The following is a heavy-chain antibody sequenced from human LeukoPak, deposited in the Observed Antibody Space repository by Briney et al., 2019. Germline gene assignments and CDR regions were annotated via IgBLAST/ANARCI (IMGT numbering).Heavy chain of an antibody. CDR2: ISAYNGNT. J-gene: IGHJ4*02. V-gene: IGHV1-18*01. CDR3: ASGAAGRLAYFVAGDYPTN. D-gene: IGHD4-17*01. CDR1: GYTFTSYG. Sequence: ASVKVSCKASGYTFTSYGISWGRQAPGQGLEWMGWISAYNGNTNYAQKFQGRVTMTTDTSTSTAYMEVRSLRSGDTAVYYCASGAAGRLAYFVAGDYPTNWGQGTLVTVSS.